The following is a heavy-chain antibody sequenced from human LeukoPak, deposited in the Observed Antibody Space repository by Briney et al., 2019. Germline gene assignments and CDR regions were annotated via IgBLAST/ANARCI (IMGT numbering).Heavy chain of an antibody. V-gene: IGHV3-74*01. D-gene: IGHD2-21*02. CDR1: GFTFNSYW. J-gene: IGHJ4*02. CDR3: TRDGSRVTPGDY. CDR2: INSDGSDT. Sequence: GGSLRLSCAASGFTFNSYWFHWVRQAPGKGLVWVSRINSDGSDTIYADSVKGRFTISRDNAKSTVYLQMNSLKTEDTAVYYCTRDGSRVTPGDYWGQGTLVTVSS.